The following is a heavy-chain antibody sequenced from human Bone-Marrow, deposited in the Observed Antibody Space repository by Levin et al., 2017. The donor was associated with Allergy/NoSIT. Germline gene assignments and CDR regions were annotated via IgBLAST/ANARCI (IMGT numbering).Heavy chain of an antibody. J-gene: IGHJ3*01. Sequence: GESLKISCAASGFSFGDFAMAWVRQAPGKGLEWVSVITGTGGNTYYGDSVKGRFTVSRDNSKNTLYLELNSLRAEDTAIYYCAKKQGGTTGFSFDVWGQGTMVTVSS. CDR1: GFSFGDFA. CDR3: AKKQGGTTGFSFDV. CDR2: ITGTGGNT. V-gene: IGHV3-23*01. D-gene: IGHD1-14*01.